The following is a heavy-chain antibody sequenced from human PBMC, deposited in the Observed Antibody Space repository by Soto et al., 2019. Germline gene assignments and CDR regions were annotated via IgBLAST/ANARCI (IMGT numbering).Heavy chain of an antibody. V-gene: IGHV1-2*04. CDR3: ARSVDYYGSGSYRDY. Sequence: ASVKVSCKASGYTFTGYYMHWVRQAPGQGLEWMGWINPNSGGTNYAQKFQGWVTMTRDTSISTAYMELSRLRSEDTAVYYCARSVDYYGSGSYRDYWGQGTLVTVSS. CDR2: INPNSGGT. CDR1: GYTFTGYY. D-gene: IGHD3-10*01. J-gene: IGHJ4*02.